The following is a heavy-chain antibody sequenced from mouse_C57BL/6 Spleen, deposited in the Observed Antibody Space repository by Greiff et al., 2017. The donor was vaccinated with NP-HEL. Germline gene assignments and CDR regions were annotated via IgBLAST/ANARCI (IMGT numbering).Heavy chain of an antibody. CDR2: INPYNGDT. V-gene: IGHV1-20*01. CDR1: GYSFTGYF. CDR3: ARWSNYPYYAMDY. J-gene: IGHJ4*01. Sequence: DVKLQESGPELVKPGDSVKISCKASGYSFTGYFMNWVMQSHGKSLEWIGRINPYNGDTFYNQKFKGKATLTVDKSSSTAHMELRSLTSEDSAVYYCARWSNYPYYAMDYWGQGTSVTVSS. D-gene: IGHD2-5*01.